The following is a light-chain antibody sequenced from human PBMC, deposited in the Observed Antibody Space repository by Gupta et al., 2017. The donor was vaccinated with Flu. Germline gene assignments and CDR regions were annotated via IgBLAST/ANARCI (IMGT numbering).Light chain of an antibody. CDR3: AAWDDGLTGYVV. Sequence: QSVLTQPPSASGTPGQRVTISCSCSSSNIGSRTVNWYQQFPGTAPKLLIYNNDQRPSGVPDRFSGSKSGTSASLAISWLQSEDEGDYFCAAWDDGLTGYVVFGGGTKLTVL. CDR1: SSNIGSRT. CDR2: NND. V-gene: IGLV1-44*01. J-gene: IGLJ2*01.